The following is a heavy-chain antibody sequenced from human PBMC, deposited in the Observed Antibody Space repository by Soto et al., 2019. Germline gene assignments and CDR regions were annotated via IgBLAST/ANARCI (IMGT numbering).Heavy chain of an antibody. CDR3: ARPLTYGDYILHFDY. J-gene: IGHJ4*02. D-gene: IGHD4-17*01. V-gene: IGHV3-7*01. CDR2: IKQDGSEK. CDR1: GFTFSSYW. Sequence: GGSLRLSCAASGFTFSSYWMSWVRQAPGKGLEWVANIKQDGSEKYYVDSVKGRFTNSRDNAKNSLYLQMNSLRAEDTAVYYCARPLTYGDYILHFDYWGQGTLVTVSS.